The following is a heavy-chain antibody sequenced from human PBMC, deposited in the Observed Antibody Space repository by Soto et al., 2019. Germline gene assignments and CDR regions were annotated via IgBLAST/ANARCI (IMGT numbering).Heavy chain of an antibody. CDR3: ARYAAYDDTLTEYYYYYVDD. V-gene: IGHV1-8*01. Sequence: ASVKVSCKASGYTFTSYDINWVRQATGQGLEWMGWMNPNSGNTGYAQKFQGRVTMTRNTSISTAYMELSSLRSEDTAVYYCARYAAYDDTLTEYYYYYVDDSCKGTPVTVTS. CDR2: MNPNSGNT. J-gene: IGHJ6*03. D-gene: IGHD3-9*01. CDR1: GYTFTSYD.